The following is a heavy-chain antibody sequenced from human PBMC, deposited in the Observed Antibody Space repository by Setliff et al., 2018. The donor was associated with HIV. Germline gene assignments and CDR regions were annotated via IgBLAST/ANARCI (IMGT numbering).Heavy chain of an antibody. J-gene: IGHJ4*02. CDR1: GYTFTNYF. V-gene: IGHV1-69-2*01. CDR2: VDPEDGET. D-gene: IGHD3-22*01. Sequence: GASVKVSCKASGYTFTNYFMHWVRQAPGKGLEWMGRVDPEDGETIYAEKFQGRVTMTADTSTNTAYMELNSLRSEDTAVYYCTTPLDSSGYFGSDYFDYWGQGALVTVSS. CDR3: TTPLDSSGYFGSDYFDY.